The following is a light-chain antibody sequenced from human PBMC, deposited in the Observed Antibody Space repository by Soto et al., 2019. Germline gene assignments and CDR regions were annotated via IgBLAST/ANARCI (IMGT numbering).Light chain of an antibody. CDR1: QSVTTY. CDR2: DAS. J-gene: IGKJ5*01. V-gene: IGKV3-11*01. CDR3: QQRSNWPPSIT. Sequence: EILLTQSPATLSLSPGERANISCRASQSVTTYLAWYQQKPGQAPRLLIYDASDRATGIPARFSGSGSGTDFTLTISSLEPEDFAVYYCQQRSNWPPSITFGQGTRLEI.